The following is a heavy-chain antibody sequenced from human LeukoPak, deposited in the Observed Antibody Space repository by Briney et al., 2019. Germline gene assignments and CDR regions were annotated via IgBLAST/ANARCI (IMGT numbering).Heavy chain of an antibody. Sequence: GGSLRLFCAASEFTFSSYWMSWVRQAPGKGLEWVANIKEDGGEQYYADSVKGRFSISRDNANNSFYLQMNNLRAEDTAVYYCAVGIEWLIDWGQGTLVTVSS. J-gene: IGHJ4*02. CDR1: EFTFSSYW. CDR3: AVGIEWLID. V-gene: IGHV3-7*01. CDR2: IKEDGGEQ. D-gene: IGHD5-12*01.